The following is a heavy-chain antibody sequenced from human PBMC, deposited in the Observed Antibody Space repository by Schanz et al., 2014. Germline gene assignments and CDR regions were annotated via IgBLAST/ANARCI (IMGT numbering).Heavy chain of an antibody. CDR3: AGVGANYVLIWLLESGEGLVVIDS. CDR1: VYTFNNYY. J-gene: IGHJ5*01. V-gene: IGHV1-46*02. Sequence: VKVSCKASVYTFNNYYKHWVRQAPGQRPEWLGVISPSTGRTTYAPKFQYRVSISMDTSMTTVYMYMRRLRSEVTTILYRAGVGANYVLIWLLESGEGLVVIDS. D-gene: IGHD2-15*01. CDR2: ISPSTGRT.